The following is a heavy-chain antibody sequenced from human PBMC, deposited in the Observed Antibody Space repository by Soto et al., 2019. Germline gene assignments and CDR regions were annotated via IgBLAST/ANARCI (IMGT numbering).Heavy chain of an antibody. Sequence: SETLSLTCSVSCDSISRIDYYWTWIRQHPEKGLEWIGNIYFRGNTYYSPSLESRLTISVDTSKNQFSLKLTSVTAADTAVYYCAREGGSYDSGGYLIRGAFDIWGQGTMVTVSS. CDR1: CDSISRIDYY. J-gene: IGHJ3*02. CDR2: IYFRGNT. D-gene: IGHD3-22*01. CDR3: AREGGSYDSGGYLIRGAFDI. V-gene: IGHV4-31*02.